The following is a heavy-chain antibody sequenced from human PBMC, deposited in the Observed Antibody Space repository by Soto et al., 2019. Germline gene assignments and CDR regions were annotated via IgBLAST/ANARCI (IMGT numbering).Heavy chain of an antibody. D-gene: IGHD6-19*01. J-gene: IGHJ6*02. V-gene: IGHV3-7*01. CDR2: IKQDGSEK. CDR1: GFTFSSYW. CDR3: ARDGGGYVECDYGMDV. Sequence: EVQLVESGGGLVQPGGSLRLSCAASGFTFSSYWMSWVRQAPGKGLEWVANIKQDGSEKYYVDSVKGRFTISRDNAKNALYLQRSRVRAEDAAGYYWARDGGGYVECDYGMDVWGQGTTVTVSS.